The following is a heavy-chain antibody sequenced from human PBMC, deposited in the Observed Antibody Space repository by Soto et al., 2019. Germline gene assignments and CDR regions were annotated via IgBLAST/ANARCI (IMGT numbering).Heavy chain of an antibody. Sequence: LRLSCAASGFTFSDYYMSWIRQAPGKGLEWVSYISSSGSTIYYADSVKGRFTISRGNAKNSLYLQMNSLRAEDTAVYYCARETLWGSSWSPNYYYYGMDVWGQGTTVTVSS. D-gene: IGHD6-13*01. CDR1: GFTFSDYY. CDR3: ARETLWGSSWSPNYYYYGMDV. CDR2: ISSSGSTI. V-gene: IGHV3-11*01. J-gene: IGHJ6*02.